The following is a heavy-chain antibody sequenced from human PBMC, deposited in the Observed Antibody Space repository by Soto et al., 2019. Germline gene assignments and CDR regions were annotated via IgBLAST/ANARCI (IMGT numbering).Heavy chain of an antibody. CDR1: GFTFSSYG. CDR2: IWYDGSNK. J-gene: IGHJ6*03. D-gene: IGHD5-12*01. V-gene: IGHV3-33*01. Sequence: GGSLRLSCAASGFTFSSYGMHWVRQAPGKGLEWVAVIWYDGSNKYYADSVKGRFTISRDNSKNTLYLQMNSLRAEDTAVYYCARVPRLTHRQYYYYYYMDVWGKGTTVTVSS. CDR3: ARVPRLTHRQYYYYYYMDV.